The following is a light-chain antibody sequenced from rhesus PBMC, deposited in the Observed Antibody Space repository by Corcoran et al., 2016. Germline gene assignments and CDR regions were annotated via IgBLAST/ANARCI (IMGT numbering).Light chain of an antibody. J-gene: IGLJ1*01. V-gene: IGLV2S7*01. CDR1: SSDIGGYNY. CDR2: GVS. CDR3: CSYTTSSTFI. Sequence: QSAPTQPPSVSGSPGQSVTLSCTGTSSDIGGYNYVSWYQQHPGKAPKLMIYGVSNRPSGVSDRFSGSKSGNTASLTISELQAEDEADYYCCSYTTSSTFIFGAGTRLTVL.